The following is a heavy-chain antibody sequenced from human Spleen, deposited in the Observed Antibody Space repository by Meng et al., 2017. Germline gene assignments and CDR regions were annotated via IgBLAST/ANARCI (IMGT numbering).Heavy chain of an antibody. D-gene: IGHD3-10*01. CDR1: GFTVSSNY. Sequence: GESLKISCAASGFTVSSNYMSWVRQAPGKGLEWVSVIYSGGSTYYADSVKGRFTISRHNSKNTLYLQMNSLRAEDTAVYYCARDSRPLLWFGEHDAFDIWGQGTMVTVSS. V-gene: IGHV3-53*04. CDR3: ARDSRPLLWFGEHDAFDI. J-gene: IGHJ3*02. CDR2: IYSGGST.